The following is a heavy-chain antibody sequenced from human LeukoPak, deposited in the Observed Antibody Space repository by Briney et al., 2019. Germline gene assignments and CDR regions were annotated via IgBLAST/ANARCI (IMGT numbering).Heavy chain of an antibody. Sequence: GGSLRLSCAASGFTFSTYGMHWVRQAPGKGLEWVAFIRDDGSNKHYVDSVKGRFTISRDNSKNTLYLQMNSLRAEDTALYYCASDDYWGQGTLVAVSS. CDR2: IRDDGSNK. V-gene: IGHV3-30*02. CDR1: GFTFSTYG. CDR3: ASDDY. J-gene: IGHJ4*02.